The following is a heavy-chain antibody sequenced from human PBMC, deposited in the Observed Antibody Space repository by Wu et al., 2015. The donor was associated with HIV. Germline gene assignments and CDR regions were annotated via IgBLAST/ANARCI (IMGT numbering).Heavy chain of an antibody. V-gene: IGHV1-2*02. Sequence: QVQLVQSGAEVKKPGASLRVSCKASGYTFTDCYVHWIRQAPGQRLEWMGWINPNNGGTDVAQKFQGRVTMTRDTSITTAYMDLSRLTSDDTAVYYCARDQKARATXPTLGNCLLXKYPSTYTIGRRGDNGTTV. D-gene: IGHD3-9*01. CDR1: GYTFTDCY. J-gene: IGHJ6*03. CDR3: ARDQKARATXPTLGNCLLXKYPSTYTIGRR. CDR2: INPNNGGT.